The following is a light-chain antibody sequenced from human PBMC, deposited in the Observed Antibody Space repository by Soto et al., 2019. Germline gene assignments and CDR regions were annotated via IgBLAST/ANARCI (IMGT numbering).Light chain of an antibody. J-gene: IGKJ1*01. CDR3: QQYGSSPRT. CDR2: GAS. Sequence: EIVLTQSPGTLSLSPEERATHSCRARQSVSSSYLAWYQQKPGQAPRLLIYGASSRATGIPDRFSGSGSGTDFTLTISRLEPEDFAVYYCQQYGSSPRTFGQGTKVDIK. V-gene: IGKV3-20*01. CDR1: QSVSSSY.